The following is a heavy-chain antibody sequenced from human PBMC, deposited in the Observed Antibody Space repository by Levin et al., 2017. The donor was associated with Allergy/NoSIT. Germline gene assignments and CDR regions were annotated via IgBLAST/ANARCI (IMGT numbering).Heavy chain of an antibody. CDR3: AKESYTSSRVDY. J-gene: IGHJ4*02. V-gene: IGHV3-23*01. D-gene: IGHD6-13*01. CDR1: GFTFSNYA. Sequence: SCAASGFTFSNYAMTWVRQAPGKGLEWVSTVSALVLITYYADSVKGRFTLSRDNSKNTLYLQMNSLSADDTAVYYCAKESYTSSRVDYWGQGTLVTVSS. CDR2: VSALVLIT.